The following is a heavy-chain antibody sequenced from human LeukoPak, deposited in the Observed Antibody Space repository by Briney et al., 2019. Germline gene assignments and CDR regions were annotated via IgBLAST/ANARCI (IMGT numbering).Heavy chain of an antibody. CDR1: GFTFSSYS. Sequence: PGGSLRLSCAASGFTFSSYSMNWVRQAPGKGREWVSYISISGTTIHYADSVKGRFTISRDNAKNSVYLQMTSLRAEDTALYYCAKDATAVPGTVYMDVWGKGTTVTISS. J-gene: IGHJ6*03. D-gene: IGHD6-13*01. CDR3: AKDATAVPGTVYMDV. CDR2: ISISGTTI. V-gene: IGHV3-48*04.